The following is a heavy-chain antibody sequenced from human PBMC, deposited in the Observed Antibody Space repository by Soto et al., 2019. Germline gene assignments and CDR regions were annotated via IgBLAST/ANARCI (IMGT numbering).Heavy chain of an antibody. J-gene: IGHJ5*02. CDR3: ARTYYYGSGTYYRFDP. Sequence: QVELVQSGAEVKKPGASVKVSCETSGYTFSSYGISWVRQAPGQGLEWMGWINNYSGNTKYAQKLQGRVTMTTDTXTXXAYMEVRSLTYDDTAVYYCARTYYYGSGTYYRFDPWGQGTLVTVSS. CDR2: INNYSGNT. V-gene: IGHV1-18*01. D-gene: IGHD3-10*01. CDR1: GYTFSSYG.